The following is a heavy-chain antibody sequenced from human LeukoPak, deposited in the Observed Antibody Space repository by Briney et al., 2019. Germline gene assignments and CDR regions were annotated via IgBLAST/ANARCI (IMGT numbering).Heavy chain of an antibody. CDR3: ARDISQYYFDY. CDR1: GFTFSSYD. Sequence: GGSLRLSCAASGFTFSSYDMSWVRQAPGKGLEWVSVIYTGGSTYYADSVKGRFTISRDNSKNTLYLQMNSLRAEDTAVYYCARDISQYYFDYWGQGTLVTVSS. CDR2: IYTGGST. J-gene: IGHJ4*02. V-gene: IGHV3-53*01.